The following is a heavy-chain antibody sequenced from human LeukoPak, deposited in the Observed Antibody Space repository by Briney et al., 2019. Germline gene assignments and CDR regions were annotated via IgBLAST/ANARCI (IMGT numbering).Heavy chain of an antibody. CDR3: AKSYDSSGYYPDY. V-gene: IGHV3-30*18. Sequence: PGGSLRLSCAASGFTFSSYGMRWVRQAPGKGLEWVAVISYDGSNKYYADSVKGRFTISRDNSKDTLYLQMNSLRAEDTAVYYCAKSYDSSGYYPDYWGQGTLVTVSS. CDR2: ISYDGSNK. D-gene: IGHD3-22*01. CDR1: GFTFSSYG. J-gene: IGHJ4*02.